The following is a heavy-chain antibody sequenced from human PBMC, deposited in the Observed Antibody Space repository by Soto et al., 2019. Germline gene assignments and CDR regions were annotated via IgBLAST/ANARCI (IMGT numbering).Heavy chain of an antibody. V-gene: IGHV3-23*01. D-gene: IGHD1-26*01. CDR2: FGGSGGST. CDR1: GFTFSSYA. Sequence: PGGSLRLSCAASGFTFSSYAMIWVRQAPGKGLEWVSAFGGSGGSTYYADSVKGRFTISRDNSKNTLYLQMNSLRAEDTAVYYCAKDRWELRARFDYWGQGTLVTVSS. CDR3: AKDRWELRARFDY. J-gene: IGHJ4*02.